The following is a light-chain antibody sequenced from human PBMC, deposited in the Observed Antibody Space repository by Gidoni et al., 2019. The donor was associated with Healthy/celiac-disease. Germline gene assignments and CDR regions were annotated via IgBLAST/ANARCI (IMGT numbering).Light chain of an antibody. V-gene: IGKV1-27*01. CDR3: QKYNSAPLT. CDR2: AAS. J-gene: IGKJ1*01. Sequence: GDRVTITCRASQGISNYLAWYQQKPGKVPKLLIYAASTLQSGVPSRFSGSGSGTDFTLTISSLQPEDVSTYYCQKYNSAPLTFGQGTKVEIK. CDR1: QGISNY.